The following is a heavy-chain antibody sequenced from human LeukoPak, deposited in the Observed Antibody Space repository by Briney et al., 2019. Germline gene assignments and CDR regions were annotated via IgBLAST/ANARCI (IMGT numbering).Heavy chain of an antibody. CDR2: INHSGST. CDR3: ARGGEEAVAPGTCGDY. Sequence: PSETLSLTCAVYGGSFSGYYWSWIRQPPGKGLEWIGEINHSGSTNYNPSLKSRVTISVDTSKNQFSLKLSSVTRPGTGVFYCARGGEEAVAPGTCGDYWGQGTLVTVSS. V-gene: IGHV4-34*01. CDR1: GGSFSGYY. J-gene: IGHJ4*02. D-gene: IGHD3-10*01.